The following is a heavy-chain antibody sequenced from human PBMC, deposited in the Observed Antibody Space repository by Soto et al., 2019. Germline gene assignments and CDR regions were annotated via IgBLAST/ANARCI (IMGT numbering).Heavy chain of an antibody. V-gene: IGHV3-74*01. CDR2: INSDGSRT. D-gene: IGHD4-17*01. Sequence: GGSLRLSCAASGFTFSSYWMHWVRQAPGKGLVWVSRINSDGSRTTYADSVKGRFTISRDNAKNSLYLQMNSLRAEDTAVYYCARDDPPLRWQRPYYYYGMDVWGQGTTVTVSS. CDR3: ARDDPPLRWQRPYYYYGMDV. CDR1: GFTFSSYW. J-gene: IGHJ6*02.